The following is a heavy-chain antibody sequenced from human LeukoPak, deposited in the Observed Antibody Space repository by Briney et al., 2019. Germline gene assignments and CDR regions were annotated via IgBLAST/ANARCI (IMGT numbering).Heavy chain of an antibody. D-gene: IGHD1-26*01. V-gene: IGHV4-34*01. Sequence: SETLSLTCAVYGGSFSGYYWSWIRQPPGKGLGWIGEINHSGSTNYNPSLKSRVTISVDTSKNQFSLKLSSVTAADTAVYYCARDPPYYAFDIWGQGTMVTVSS. CDR3: ARDPPYYAFDI. CDR2: INHSGST. J-gene: IGHJ3*02. CDR1: GGSFSGYY.